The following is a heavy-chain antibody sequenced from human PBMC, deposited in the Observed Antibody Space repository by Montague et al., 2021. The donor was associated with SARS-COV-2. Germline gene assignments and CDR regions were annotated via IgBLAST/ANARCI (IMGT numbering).Heavy chain of an antibody. CDR2: ISYDGSNK. V-gene: IGHV3-30-3*01. D-gene: IGHD3-9*01. Sequence: SLRLSCAASGFTFSSYALHWVRQAPGKGLEWVAVISYDGSNKYYADSXXGRFTISRDNSKNTLYLQMNSLRAEDTAVYYCARDPFYYDILTGYIYPAYYSSTGMDAGAKGPT. J-gene: IGHJ6*04. CDR1: GFTFSSYA. CDR3: ARDPFYYDILTGYIYPAYYSSTGMDA.